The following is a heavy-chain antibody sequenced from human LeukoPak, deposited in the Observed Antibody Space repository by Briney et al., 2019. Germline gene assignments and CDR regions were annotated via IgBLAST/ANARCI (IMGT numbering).Heavy chain of an antibody. CDR1: GYTFTSYY. CDR2: INPSGGST. V-gene: IGHV1-46*01. Sequence: GASVKVSCKASGYTFTSYYMHWVRQAPGQGLEWMGIINPSGGSTSYAQKFQGRVTMTRDMSTSTVYMELSSLRSEDTAVYYCARFYYDSSGYYGGIDYWGQGTLVTVSS. CDR3: ARFYYDSSGYYGGIDY. D-gene: IGHD3-22*01. J-gene: IGHJ4*02.